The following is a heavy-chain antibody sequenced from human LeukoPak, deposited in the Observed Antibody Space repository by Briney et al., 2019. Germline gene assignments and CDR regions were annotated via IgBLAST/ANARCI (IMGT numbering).Heavy chain of an antibody. CDR1: GFTFSSYG. CDR2: ISGSGGST. D-gene: IGHD2-2*01. V-gene: IGHV3-23*01. CDR3: AKVIVVVPAGALDY. J-gene: IGHJ4*02. Sequence: PGGSLRLSCSASGFTFSSYGVSWVRQAPGKGLEWVSAISGSGGSTYYADSVKGRFTISRDNSKNTRYLQMNSLRAEDTAVYHCAKVIVVVPAGALDYWGQGTLVTVSS.